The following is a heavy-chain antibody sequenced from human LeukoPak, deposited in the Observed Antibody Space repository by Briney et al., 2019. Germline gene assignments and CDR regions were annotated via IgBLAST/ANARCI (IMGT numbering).Heavy chain of an antibody. V-gene: IGHV3-48*03. CDR2: VSASGSTV. J-gene: IGHJ4*02. D-gene: IGHD3-22*01. Sequence: GGSLRLSCAASGFTFSSFDMNWIRQAPGKGLEWVSYVSASGSTVYYADSVKGRFTISRDNTKNSLYLQMNSLGAEDTAVYYCAVDWYDSSGYGTFDYWGQGTLVTVSS. CDR1: GFTFSSFD. CDR3: AVDWYDSSGYGTFDY.